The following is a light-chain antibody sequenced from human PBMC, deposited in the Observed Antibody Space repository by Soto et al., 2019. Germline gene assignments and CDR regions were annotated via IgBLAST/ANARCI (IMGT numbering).Light chain of an antibody. CDR2: AAS. Sequence: DIQMTQSPISLSASVGDRVTITCRASQGISNYVAWYQQKPGKVPSLLIYAASMLQSGVPSRFSGSGSGTDFTLTISSLQPEDVATYYWERYDTLPGTFGPGTKVDI. CDR1: QGISNY. V-gene: IGKV1-27*01. CDR3: ERYDTLPGT. J-gene: IGKJ3*01.